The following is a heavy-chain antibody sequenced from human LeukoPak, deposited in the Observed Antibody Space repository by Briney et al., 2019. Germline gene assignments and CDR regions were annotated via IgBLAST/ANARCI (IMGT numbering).Heavy chain of an antibody. J-gene: IGHJ6*03. CDR1: GSTFTNYG. V-gene: IGHV3-21*01. D-gene: IGHD2-2*01. CDR3: ARTAKDIVIVPASYYMDV. Sequence: GGSLRLSCAASGSTFTNYGMNWVRQPPGKGLEWVSSISSSGTSIDYADSVKGRFTVSRDSATNSLYLQMNSLRAEDTAVYYCARTAKDIVIVPASYYMDVWGKGTTVTVSS. CDR2: ISSSGTSI.